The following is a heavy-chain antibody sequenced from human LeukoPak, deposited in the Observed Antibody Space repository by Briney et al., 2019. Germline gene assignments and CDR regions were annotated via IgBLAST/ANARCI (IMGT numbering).Heavy chain of an antibody. D-gene: IGHD5-24*01. CDR3: ARGKRDGYKGFGY. Sequence: PSETLSLTCSVSGASISGNHWSWIRQPPGKGLEWIGYIYYSGSTNYNPSLKSRVTISVDTSKNQFSLKLSSVTAADTAVYYCARGKRDGYKGFGYWGQGTLVTVSS. V-gene: IGHV4-59*01. J-gene: IGHJ4*02. CDR2: IYYSGST. CDR1: GASISGNH.